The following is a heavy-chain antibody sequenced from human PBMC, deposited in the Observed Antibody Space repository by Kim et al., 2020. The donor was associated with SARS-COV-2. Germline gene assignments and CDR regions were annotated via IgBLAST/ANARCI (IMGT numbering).Heavy chain of an antibody. V-gene: IGHV1-69*04. Sequence: SVKVSCKASGGTFSSYAISWVQQAPGQGLEWMGRIIPILGIANYAQKFQGRVTITADKSTSTAYMELSSLRSEDTAVYYCARHSLAGYSYGQLDYWGQGTLVTVSS. CDR2: IIPILGIA. J-gene: IGHJ4*02. CDR1: GGTFSSYA. CDR3: ARHSLAGYSYGQLDY. D-gene: IGHD5-18*01.